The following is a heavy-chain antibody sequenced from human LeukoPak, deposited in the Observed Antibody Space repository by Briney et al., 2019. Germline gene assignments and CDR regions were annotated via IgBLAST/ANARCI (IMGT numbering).Heavy chain of an antibody. Sequence: PSETLSLTCAVYGGSFSGYYWSWIRQPPGKGLEWIGEINHSGSTNYNPSLKSRVTISVDTSKNQFSLKLSSVTAADTAVYYCARGGCSSTSCYAGSWFDPWGQGTLVTVSS. CDR1: GGSFSGYY. J-gene: IGHJ5*02. V-gene: IGHV4-34*01. CDR2: INHSGST. CDR3: ARGGCSSTSCYAGSWFDP. D-gene: IGHD2-2*01.